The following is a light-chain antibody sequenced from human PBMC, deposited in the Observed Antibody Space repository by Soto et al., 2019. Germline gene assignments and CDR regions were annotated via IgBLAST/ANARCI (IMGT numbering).Light chain of an antibody. CDR1: QSISGW. CDR2: AAS. J-gene: IGKJ1*01. V-gene: IGKV1-39*01. Sequence: DIQMTQSPSTLSASVGDRVTITCRASQSISGWLAWYQQKPGKAPQPLIYAASSLQSGVPSRFSGSGSGTDFTLTISSLQPEDFATYYCQQSHNTWTFGQGTKVDIK. CDR3: QQSHNTWT.